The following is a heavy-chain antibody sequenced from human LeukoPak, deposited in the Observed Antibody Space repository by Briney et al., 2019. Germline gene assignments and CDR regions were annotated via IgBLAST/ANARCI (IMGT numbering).Heavy chain of an antibody. CDR1: GFTFDDYG. Sequence: GGSLRLSCAASGFTFDDYGMNWVRQAPGKGLEWVSYISFSTSTIYYADSVKGRFTISRDNAKNALYLQMNSLRAEDTAMYYCARRAGDYSHPYDYWGQGTLVTVSS. CDR2: ISFSTSTI. D-gene: IGHD3-22*01. V-gene: IGHV3-48*01. CDR3: ARRAGDYSHPYDY. J-gene: IGHJ4*02.